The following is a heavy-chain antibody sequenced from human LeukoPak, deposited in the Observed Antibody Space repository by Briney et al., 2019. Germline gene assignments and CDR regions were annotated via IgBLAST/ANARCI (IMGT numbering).Heavy chain of an antibody. CDR2: INPNSGGT. V-gene: IGHV1-2*02. Sequence: ASVKVSCKASGYTFTGYYMHWVRQAPRQGLEWMGWINPNSGGTNYAQKFQGRVTMTRDASISTAYMELSRLRSDDTAVYYCARVDQWLGRDYWGQGTLVTVSS. D-gene: IGHD6-19*01. CDR3: ARVDQWLGRDY. J-gene: IGHJ4*02. CDR1: GYTFTGYY.